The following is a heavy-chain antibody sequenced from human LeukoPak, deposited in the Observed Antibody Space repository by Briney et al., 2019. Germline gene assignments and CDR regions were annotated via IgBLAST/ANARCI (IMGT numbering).Heavy chain of an antibody. CDR3: ARAVGVTAIHNAFDI. CDR1: GFTVSSNY. Sequence: PGGSLRLSCAASGFTVSSNYMSWVRQAPGKGLEWVSVIYSGGSTYYADSVKGRFTISRDNSKNTLYLQMNSLRAEDTAVYYCARAVGVTAIHNAFDIWGQGTMVTVSS. V-gene: IGHV3-66*01. D-gene: IGHD2-21*02. J-gene: IGHJ3*02. CDR2: IYSGGST.